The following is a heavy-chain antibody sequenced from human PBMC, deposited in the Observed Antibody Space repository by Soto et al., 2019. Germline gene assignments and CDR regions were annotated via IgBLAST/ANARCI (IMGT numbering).Heavy chain of an antibody. J-gene: IGHJ6*02. V-gene: IGHV5-51*01. CDR1: GYSFTSYW. Sequence: GEALKSSCKGSGYSFTSYWIGWVRQMPGKGLEWMGIIYPGDSDTRYSPSFQGQVTISADKSISTAYLQWSSLKASDTAMYYCATSTAMVNYYYYGMDVWGQGTTVTVSS. D-gene: IGHD5-18*01. CDR3: ATSTAMVNYYYYGMDV. CDR2: IYPGDSDT.